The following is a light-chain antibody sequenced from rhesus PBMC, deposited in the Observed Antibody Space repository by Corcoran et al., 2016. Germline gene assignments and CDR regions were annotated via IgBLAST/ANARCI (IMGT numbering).Light chain of an antibody. CDR3: GQGTHWPRT. J-gene: IGKJ1*01. V-gene: IGKV2-64*01. CDR2: KVS. CDR1: KSLVHSDGNTY. Sequence: DVVMTQSPLSLPITPGQPASISCRSSKSLVHSDGNTYLSWYQQKPGHPPRLLIYKVSNRYSGVPDRFSGSGARQDFTMKISRVEAEDVGVYYCGQGTHWPRTFGQGTKVEIK.